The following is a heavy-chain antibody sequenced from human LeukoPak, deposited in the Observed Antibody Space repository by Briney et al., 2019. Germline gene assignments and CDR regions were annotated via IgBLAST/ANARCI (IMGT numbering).Heavy chain of an antibody. CDR2: SYSDTNT. J-gene: IGHJ3*02. V-gene: IGHV3-53*01. CDR3: VRKSRDFNAAFDI. D-gene: IGHD3/OR15-3a*01. Sequence: PGGSLRLSCTASGFTVSNNYMSWVRQAPGKGLERVSISYSDTNTNYADSVKGRFTISRDTSQNTLSLQMNSLRAEDTAVYYCVRKSRDFNAAFDIWGQGTVVTVSA. CDR1: GFTVSNNY.